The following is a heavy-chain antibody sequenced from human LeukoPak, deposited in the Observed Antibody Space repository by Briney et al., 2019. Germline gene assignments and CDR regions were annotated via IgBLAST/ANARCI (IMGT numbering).Heavy chain of an antibody. CDR3: ARESSSGYYDY. J-gene: IGHJ4*02. V-gene: IGHV4-34*01. Sequence: SETLSLTCAVYGGSFSGYYWSGIRQPPGKGLEWIGEINHSGSTNYNPSLKSRVTISVDTSKNQFSLKLSSVTAADTAVYYCARESSSGYYDYWGQGTLVTVSS. CDR2: INHSGST. CDR1: GGSFSGYY. D-gene: IGHD3-22*01.